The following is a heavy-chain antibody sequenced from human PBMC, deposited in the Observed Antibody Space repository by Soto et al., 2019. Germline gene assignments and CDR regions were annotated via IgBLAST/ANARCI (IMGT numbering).Heavy chain of an antibody. CDR3: ARDLSRRTGTTFEL. J-gene: IGHJ4*02. CDR1: GGTFSSYT. V-gene: IGHV1-69*08. D-gene: IGHD1-7*01. CDR2: IIPILGIA. Sequence: QVQLVQSGAEVKKPGSSVKVSCKASGGTFSSYTISWVRQAPGQGLEWMGRIIPILGIANYAQKFQGRVTIAADKSTSTAYMELSSLRSEDTAVYYCARDLSRRTGTTFELWGQGTLVTVSS.